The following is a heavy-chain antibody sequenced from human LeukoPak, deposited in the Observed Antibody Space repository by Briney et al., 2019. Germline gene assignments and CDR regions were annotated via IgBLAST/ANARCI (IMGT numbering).Heavy chain of an antibody. V-gene: IGHV3-7*04. J-gene: IGHJ4*02. D-gene: IGHD6-13*01. CDR3: ARALAAAGHITFDY. Sequence: PGGSLRLSCAASGFTFSSYWMSWVRQAPGKGLEWVANIKQDGSEKYYVDSVKGRFTISRDNAKNSLYLQMNSLRAEDTAVYYCARALAAAGHITFDYWGQGTLVTVSS. CDR1: GFTFSSYW. CDR2: IKQDGSEK.